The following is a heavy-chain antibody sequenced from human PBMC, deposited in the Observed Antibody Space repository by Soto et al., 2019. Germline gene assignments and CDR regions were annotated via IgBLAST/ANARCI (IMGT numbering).Heavy chain of an antibody. Sequence: SETLSLTCAVYGGSFSGYYWSWIRQPPGKGLEWIGEINHSGSTNYNPSLKSRVTISVDTSKNQFSLKLSSVTAADTAVYYCARARGYSYGYFDYWGQGTLVTVS. CDR3: ARARGYSYGYFDY. CDR2: INHSGST. CDR1: GGSFSGYY. J-gene: IGHJ4*02. V-gene: IGHV4-34*01. D-gene: IGHD5-18*01.